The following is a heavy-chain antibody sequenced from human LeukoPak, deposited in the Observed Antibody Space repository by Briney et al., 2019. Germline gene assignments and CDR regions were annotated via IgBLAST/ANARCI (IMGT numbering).Heavy chain of an antibody. CDR3: VRGWFGPDY. Sequence: GGSLRLSCAASGFTFSGNWMHWVRQAPGKGREWISRIDNDGSSTVYADFAEGRFTISRENAENTLYLQMSSLRVEDTAVYYCVRGWFGPDYWGQGTLVTVSS. J-gene: IGHJ4*02. D-gene: IGHD2-15*01. CDR1: GFTFSGNW. CDR2: IDNDGSST. V-gene: IGHV3-74*01.